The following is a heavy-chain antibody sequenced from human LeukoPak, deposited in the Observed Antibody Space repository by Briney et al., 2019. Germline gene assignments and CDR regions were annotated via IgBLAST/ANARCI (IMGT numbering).Heavy chain of an antibody. V-gene: IGHV4-39*01. CDR2: LYYSGST. CDR3: ARRSPVATEAFDI. J-gene: IGHJ3*02. CDR1: GGSMSSSTYY. Sequence: PSETLSLTCTVSGGSMSSSTYYWGWVRQPPGKGLEWIGSLYYSGSTYDNPSLKSRVTISVDTSKNQLSLKLSSVTAADTAIYYCARRSPVATEAFDIWGQGTMATVSS. D-gene: IGHD2-2*01.